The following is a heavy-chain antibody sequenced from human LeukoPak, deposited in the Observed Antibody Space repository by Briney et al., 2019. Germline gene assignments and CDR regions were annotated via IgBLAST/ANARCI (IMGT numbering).Heavy chain of an antibody. J-gene: IGHJ3*02. D-gene: IGHD3-3*01. V-gene: IGHV3-74*01. Sequence: GGSLRLSCAASGFTFRSFWMHWVRQDPGKGLVCVSHMNGDGTSISYADSVKGRFTISRDNAKNTLYLQMNRHKAEDTAVYYCARSATDAFDIWGQGTMVTVSS. CDR3: ARSATDAFDI. CDR1: GFTFRSFW. CDR2: MNGDGTSI.